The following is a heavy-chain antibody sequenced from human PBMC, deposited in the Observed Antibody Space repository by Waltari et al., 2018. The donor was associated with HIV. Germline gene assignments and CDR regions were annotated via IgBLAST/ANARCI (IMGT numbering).Heavy chain of an antibody. D-gene: IGHD2-8*01. V-gene: IGHV3-7*01. Sequence: EVQLVESGGGLVQPGWSLRLSCAASGFTLSSYWMSWVRQASGKGLEWVANIKQDGSEKYYVDSMKGRFTISRDNAKNSLYLQINSLRAEDTAVYYCAGRSPARRLNWFDPWGQGTLVIVSS. CDR2: IKQDGSEK. CDR3: AGRSPARRLNWFDP. CDR1: GFTLSSYW. J-gene: IGHJ5*02.